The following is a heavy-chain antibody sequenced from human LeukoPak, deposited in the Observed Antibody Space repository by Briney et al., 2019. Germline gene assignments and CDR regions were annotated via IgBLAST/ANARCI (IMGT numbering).Heavy chain of an antibody. CDR2: IIPIFGTA. CDR1: GGTFSSYA. V-gene: IGHV1-69*06. Sequence: GASVKVSCKASGGTFSSYAISWVRQAPGQGLEWMGGIIPIFGTANYAQKFQGRVTITADKSTSTAYMELSSLRSEDTAVYYCARSDCSGGSCYSSWFDPWGQGTLVTVSS. CDR3: ARSDCSGGSCYSSWFDP. J-gene: IGHJ5*02. D-gene: IGHD2-15*01.